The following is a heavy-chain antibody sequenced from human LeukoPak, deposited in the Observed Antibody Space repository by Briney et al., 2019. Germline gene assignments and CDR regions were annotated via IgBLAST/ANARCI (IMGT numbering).Heavy chain of an antibody. D-gene: IGHD2-15*01. CDR3: ARDQGWCSGGSCYGVH. Sequence: ASVKVSCKASGYTFTGYYMHWVRQAPGQGLEWMGWINPNSGDTKYAQDFQGRVTMTTDTSTNTAYMELRSLTSDDTAVYYCARDQGWCSGGSCYGVHWGQGTLVTVSS. J-gene: IGHJ4*02. CDR1: GYTFTGYY. CDR2: INPNSGDT. V-gene: IGHV1-2*02.